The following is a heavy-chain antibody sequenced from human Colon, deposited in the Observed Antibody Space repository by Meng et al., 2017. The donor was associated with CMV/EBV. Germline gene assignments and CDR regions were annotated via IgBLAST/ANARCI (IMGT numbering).Heavy chain of an antibody. J-gene: IGHJ4*01. V-gene: IGHV3-74*03. CDR3: ARGESVLRCSTFDY. CDR1: CAASRTCC. CDR2: SKPDGTAT. Sequence: AVYAGGSFGPGGSPGLSCSAPCAASRTCCMHWVRQRPRKGRPWCSQSKPDGTATSYADSVRGRFTISSDNAENTLYLHMNSLRAEDTAVYYCARGESVLRCSTFDYWGHGALVTVSS. D-gene: IGHD3-10*02.